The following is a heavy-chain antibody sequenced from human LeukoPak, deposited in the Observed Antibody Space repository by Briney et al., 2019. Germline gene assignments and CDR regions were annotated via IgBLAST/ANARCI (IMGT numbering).Heavy chain of an antibody. D-gene: IGHD3-10*01. Sequence: PGGSLRLSCAASGFTFSSYGMHWVRQAPGKGLEWVAVISYDGSNKYYADSVKGRFTISRDNSKNTLYLQMNSLRAEDTAVYYCARKYYYGSGSYLSFDYWGQGTLVTVSS. CDR3: ARKYYYGSGSYLSFDY. CDR2: ISYDGSNK. J-gene: IGHJ4*02. CDR1: GFTFSSYG. V-gene: IGHV3-30*03.